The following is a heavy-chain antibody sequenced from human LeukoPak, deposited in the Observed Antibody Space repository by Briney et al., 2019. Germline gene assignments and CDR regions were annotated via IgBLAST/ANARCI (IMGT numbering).Heavy chain of an antibody. CDR1: GYTFTGYY. Sequence: GSVKVSCKASGYTFTGYYMHWVRQAPGQGLEWMGWINPNSGGTNYAQKFQGWVTMTRDTSISTAYMELSRLRSDDTAVYYCARDPRTSYYGSGTAGEAFDYWGQGTLVTVSS. CDR3: ARDPRTSYYGSGTAGEAFDY. CDR2: INPNSGGT. V-gene: IGHV1-2*04. J-gene: IGHJ4*02. D-gene: IGHD3-10*01.